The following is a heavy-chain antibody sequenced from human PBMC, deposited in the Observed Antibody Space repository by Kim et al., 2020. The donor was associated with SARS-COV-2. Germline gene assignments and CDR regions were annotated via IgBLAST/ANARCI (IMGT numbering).Heavy chain of an antibody. J-gene: IGHJ4*02. CDR3: AKAIDATYYYDSSGYYLDY. CDR1: GFTFSSYA. CDR2: ISGSGGST. D-gene: IGHD3-22*01. V-gene: IGHV3-23*01. Sequence: GGSLRLSCAASGFTFSSYAMSWVRQAPGKGLEWVSAISGSGGSTYYADSVKGRFTISRDNSKNTLYLQMNSLRAEDTAVYYCAKAIDATYYYDSSGYYLDYWGQGTLVTVSS.